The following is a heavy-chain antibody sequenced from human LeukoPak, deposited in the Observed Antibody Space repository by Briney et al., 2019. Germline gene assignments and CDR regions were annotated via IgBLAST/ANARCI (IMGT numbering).Heavy chain of an antibody. V-gene: IGHV3-11*04. CDR2: ISSGGSTI. D-gene: IGHD3-9*01. CDR3: AREYLGYFDWYNADDAFDI. Sequence: GGSLRLSCAVSGFTFSDYYMSWIRQAPGKGLEWVSYISSGGSTISHADSVKGRFTISRDSAKNTLYLQMNSLRAEDTAVYYCAREYLGYFDWYNADDAFDIWGQGTMVTVSS. CDR1: GFTFSDYY. J-gene: IGHJ3*02.